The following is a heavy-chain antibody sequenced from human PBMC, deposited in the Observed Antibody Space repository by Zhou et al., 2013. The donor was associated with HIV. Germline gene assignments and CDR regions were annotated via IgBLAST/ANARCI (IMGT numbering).Heavy chain of an antibody. V-gene: IGHV1-69*13. CDR3: ARESTPYYYDSSGYYDALDI. J-gene: IGHJ3*02. D-gene: IGHD3-22*01. CDR1: GDTFSSDG. Sequence: QVQLMQSGGEVKRPGASVKVSCKASGDTFSSDGISWVRQARGQGLEWMGGVIPLHSTAHYPPKFQDRVTIIADESTSTAYMELTGLTPDDTAVYYCARESTPYYYDSSGYYDALDIWGQGTMVTVSS. CDR2: VIPLHSTA.